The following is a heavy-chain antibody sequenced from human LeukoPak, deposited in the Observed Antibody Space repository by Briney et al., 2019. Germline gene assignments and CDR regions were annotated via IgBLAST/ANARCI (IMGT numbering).Heavy chain of an antibody. Sequence: GGSLRLSCAASGFAFSSYNMNWLRQAPGKGLEWVSYISYTSNTIYYADSVKGRLAISRDNAKDSLYLQSSSLKTEDTAVYYWVRMTHSGNSFDHWGQGTLVIVSS. CDR1: GFAFSSYN. V-gene: IGHV3-48*04. CDR3: VRMTHSGNSFDH. J-gene: IGHJ4*02. CDR2: ISYTSNTI. D-gene: IGHD6-25*01.